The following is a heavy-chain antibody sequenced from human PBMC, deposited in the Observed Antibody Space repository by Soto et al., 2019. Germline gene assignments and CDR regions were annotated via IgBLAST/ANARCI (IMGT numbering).Heavy chain of an antibody. J-gene: IGHJ5*02. D-gene: IGHD4-17*01. Sequence: QVQLQESGPGLVEPSQTLSLTCTVSGGSISSGGYYWSWIRQHPGKGLEWIGYIYYSGSTYYNPSLKSRVTISVDTSKNQFSLKLSSVTAADTAVYYCARGYGDYGVFWFDPWGQGTLVTVSS. CDR1: GGSISSGGYY. CDR3: ARGYGDYGVFWFDP. V-gene: IGHV4-31*03. CDR2: IYYSGST.